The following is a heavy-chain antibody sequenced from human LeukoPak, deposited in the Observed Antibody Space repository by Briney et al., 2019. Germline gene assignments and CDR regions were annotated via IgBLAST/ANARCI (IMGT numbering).Heavy chain of an antibody. J-gene: IGHJ4*02. V-gene: IGHV1-2*02. Sequence: ASVKVSCKASVYIFTVYYMHWVRQAPAQGLEWMGWINPNSGGTNYAQKFQRRVTMTRDTSISTAYMELSRLRSDDTAVYYCARDINGYDPDYWGEGTLVTVSS. CDR1: VYIFTVYY. CDR2: INPNSGGT. D-gene: IGHD5-12*01. CDR3: ARDINGYDPDY.